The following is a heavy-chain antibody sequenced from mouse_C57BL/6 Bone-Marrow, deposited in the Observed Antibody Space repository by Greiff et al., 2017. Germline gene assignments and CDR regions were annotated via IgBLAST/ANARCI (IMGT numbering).Heavy chain of an antibody. D-gene: IGHD2-4*01. CDR1: GYSITSDY. Sequence: EVQLVESGPGLAKPSQTLSLTCSVTGYSITSDYWNWIRKFPGNNLEYMGYISYSGSTYYNPSLKRRISITRDTSKNQYYLQLKSVSTEDTATDYCARSRDYGYWDFDVWGTGTTVTVSS. CDR2: ISYSGST. V-gene: IGHV3-8*01. CDR3: ARSRDYGYWDFDV. J-gene: IGHJ1*03.